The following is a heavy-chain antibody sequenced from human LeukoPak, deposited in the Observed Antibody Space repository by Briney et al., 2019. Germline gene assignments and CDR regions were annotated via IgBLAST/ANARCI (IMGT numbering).Heavy chain of an antibody. D-gene: IGHD3-22*01. CDR3: ARGWWDYDSRGDTRYCFDY. Sequence: HPGGSLRLSCAASGFTFSSYWMSWVRQAPGKGLEWVANIKQDGSEKYYVDSVKGRFTISRDNAKNSLYLQMNSLRAEDTAVYYCARGWWDYDSRGDTRYCFDYWGQGTLVTVSS. CDR1: GFTFSSYW. V-gene: IGHV3-7*04. CDR2: IKQDGSEK. J-gene: IGHJ4*02.